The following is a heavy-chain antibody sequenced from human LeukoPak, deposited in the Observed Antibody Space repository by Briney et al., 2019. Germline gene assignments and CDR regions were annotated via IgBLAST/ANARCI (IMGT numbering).Heavy chain of an antibody. D-gene: IGHD2-15*01. CDR1: GFTFSSCA. Sequence: GGSLRLSCAASGFTFSSCAMSWVRQAPGKGLEWVSAISGSGGSTYYADSVKGRFTISRDNSKNTLYLQMNSLRAEDTAVYYCAKLYCSGGSCYQFYYYYGMDVWGQGTTVTVSS. CDR3: AKLYCSGGSCYQFYYYYGMDV. J-gene: IGHJ6*02. CDR2: ISGSGGST. V-gene: IGHV3-23*01.